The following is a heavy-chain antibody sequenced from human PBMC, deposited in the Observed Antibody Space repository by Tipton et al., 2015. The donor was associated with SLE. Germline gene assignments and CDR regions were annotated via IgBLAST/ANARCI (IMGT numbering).Heavy chain of an antibody. D-gene: IGHD4-17*01. CDR1: GGSISSGGYY. CDR3: AREVYGDLDY. V-gene: IGHV4-61*08. CDR2: IYYSGST. J-gene: IGHJ4*02. Sequence: TLSLTCTVSGGSISSGGYYWSWFRQPPGKGLEWIGYIYYSGSTNYNPSLKSRVTISVDTSKNQFSLKLSSVTAADTAVYYCAREVYGDLDYWSQGTLVTVSS.